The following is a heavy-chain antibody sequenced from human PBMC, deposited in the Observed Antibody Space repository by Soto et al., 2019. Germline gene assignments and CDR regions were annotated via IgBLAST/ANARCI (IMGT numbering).Heavy chain of an antibody. CDR2: INPNSGGT. J-gene: IGHJ4*02. CDR1: GYTFTGYY. CDR3: ARAWESGPADAGSFYVDY. Sequence: QVQLVQSGAEVKKPGASVKVSCKASGYTFTGYYMHWVRQAPGQGLEWMGWINPNSGGTNYAQKFQGWVTMTRDTSISTAYMELSRLRSDDTAVYYCARAWESGPADAGSFYVDYWGQGTLVTVSS. D-gene: IGHD2-2*01. V-gene: IGHV1-2*04.